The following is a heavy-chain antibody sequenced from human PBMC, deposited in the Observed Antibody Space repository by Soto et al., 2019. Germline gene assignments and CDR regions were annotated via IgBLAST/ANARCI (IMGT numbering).Heavy chain of an antibody. CDR1: GFPFSHYP. Sequence: QMQLVQSGGGVVQPGRSLRLSCAAPGFPFSHYPMHWVRQAPGKGLEWVAVVSFDGSNKYYRDSVKARFTISKDNGNNTLYLQMNDLRNEDTAVYYCARLPGPLVSVLYIYPVDARETPSDVDVWGQGTSVTVSS. D-gene: IGHD2-21*02. CDR2: VSFDGSNK. J-gene: IGHJ6*02. V-gene: IGHV3-30*03. CDR3: ARLPGPLVSVLYIYPVDARETPSDVDV.